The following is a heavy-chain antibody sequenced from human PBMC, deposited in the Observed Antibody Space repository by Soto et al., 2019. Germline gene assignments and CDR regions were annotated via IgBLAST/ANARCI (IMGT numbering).Heavy chain of an antibody. CDR2: IWYDGSNK. CDR3: ARDLRSTQPYDFWSGYRASYYYGMDV. J-gene: IGHJ6*02. D-gene: IGHD3-3*01. CDR1: GFTFSSYG. Sequence: QPGGSLRLSCAASGFTFSSYGMHWVRQAPGKGLEWVAVIWYDGSNKYYADSVKGRFTISRDNSRNTLYLQMNSLRAEDTAVYYCARDLRSTQPYDFWSGYRASYYYGMDVWGQGTTVTVSS. V-gene: IGHV3-33*01.